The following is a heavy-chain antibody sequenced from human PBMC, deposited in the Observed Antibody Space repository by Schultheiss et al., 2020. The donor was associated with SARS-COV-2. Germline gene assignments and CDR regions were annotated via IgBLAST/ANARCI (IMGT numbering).Heavy chain of an antibody. CDR2: IWYDGSNK. CDR3: ARDPALFDP. V-gene: IGHV3-33*08. CDR1: GFTFSSYA. D-gene: IGHD2-2*01. J-gene: IGHJ5*02. Sequence: GESLKISCAASGFTFSSYAMHWVRQAPGKGLEWVAVIWYDGSNKYYADSVKGRFTISRDNSKNTLYLQMNSLRAEDTAVYYCARDPALFDPWGQGTLVTVSS.